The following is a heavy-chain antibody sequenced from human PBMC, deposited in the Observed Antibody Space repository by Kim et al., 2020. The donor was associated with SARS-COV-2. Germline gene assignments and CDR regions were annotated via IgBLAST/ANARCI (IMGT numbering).Heavy chain of an antibody. CDR3: ARGQPLYYYYYGMDV. J-gene: IGHJ6*02. D-gene: IGHD5-18*01. CDR2: INHSGST. CDR1: GGSFSGYY. V-gene: IGHV4-34*01. Sequence: SETLSLTCAVYGGSFSGYYWSWIRQPPGKGLEWIGEINHSGSTNYNPSLKSRVTISVDTSKNQFSLKLSSVTAADTAVYYCARGQPLYYYYYGMDVWGQG.